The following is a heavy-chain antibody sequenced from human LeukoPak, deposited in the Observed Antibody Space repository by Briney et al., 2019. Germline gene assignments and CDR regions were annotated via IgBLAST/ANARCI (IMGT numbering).Heavy chain of an antibody. CDR3: ARDYGDDCGGDCYSYYFDY. V-gene: IGHV1-2*02. D-gene: IGHD2-21*01. CDR2: INPNSGGT. CDR1: GYTFTGYY. J-gene: IGHJ4*02. Sequence: GASVKVSCKASGYTFTGYYMHWVRQAPGQGLEWMGWINPNSGGTNYAQKFQGRVTMTRDTSISTAYMELSRLRSDDTAVYYCARDYGDDCGGDCYSYYFDYWGQGTLVTVSS.